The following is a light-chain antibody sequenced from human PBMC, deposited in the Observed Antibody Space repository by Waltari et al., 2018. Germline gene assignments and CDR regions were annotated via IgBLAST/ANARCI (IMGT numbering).Light chain of an antibody. J-gene: IGKJ1*01. CDR3: LQHNTYPWT. CDR2: TAS. CDR1: QCIRND. Sequence: DIQMNQSTSSLSASVGDRATFTCRASQCIRNDLGWYQQKPGKPPQRLIYTASTLQSGVPSSFSGTGSGTEFTLTISSLQPEDFATYYCLQHNTYPWTFGQGTKVEIK. V-gene: IGKV1-17*01.